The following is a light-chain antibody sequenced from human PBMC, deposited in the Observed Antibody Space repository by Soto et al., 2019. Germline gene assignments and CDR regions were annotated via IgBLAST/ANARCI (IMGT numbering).Light chain of an antibody. CDR1: QSVSSRS. CDR3: QQFVSSLVT. J-gene: IGKJ4*01. V-gene: IGKV3-20*01. CDR2: AAS. Sequence: EIVLTQSPGTLSLSPGERATLSCRASQSVSSRSLAWYQQKPGQAPRLVIYAASTRATGIPDRFTGSGSGTDFTLTISRLEPEDFAVYYCQQFVSSLVTFGGGTKVEIK.